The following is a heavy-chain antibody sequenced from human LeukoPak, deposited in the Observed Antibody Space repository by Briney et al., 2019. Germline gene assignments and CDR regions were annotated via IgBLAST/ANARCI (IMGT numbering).Heavy chain of an antibody. CDR1: GFTFSSYS. V-gene: IGHV3-21*01. CDR2: ISSSSTYI. J-gene: IGHJ4*02. D-gene: IGHD3-22*01. CDR3: ARDTYYYDSSGYPTFDY. Sequence: GGSLRLSCAASGFTFSSYSMNWVRQAPGKGLEWVSSISSSSTYIHYADSVKGRFTISRDNAKNSLYLQMNSLRAEDTAVYYCARDTYYYDSSGYPTFDYWGQGTLVTVSS.